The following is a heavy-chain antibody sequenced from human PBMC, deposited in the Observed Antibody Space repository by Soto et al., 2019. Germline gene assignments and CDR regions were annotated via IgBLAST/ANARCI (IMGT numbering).Heavy chain of an antibody. D-gene: IGHD3-22*01. CDR1: GFTFSSYG. J-gene: IGHJ4*02. CDR3: ARDSWGGYYDSTLTQVIFGDY. Sequence: QVQLVASGGGVVQPGRSLRLSCAASGFTFSSYGMHWVRQAPGKGLEWVAIIWYDGINKYYADSVKGRFTISRDNSRNTLYLQMSGLRAEDTAVYYCARDSWGGYYDSTLTQVIFGDYWGQGTLVTVAS. CDR2: IWYDGINK. V-gene: IGHV3-33*01.